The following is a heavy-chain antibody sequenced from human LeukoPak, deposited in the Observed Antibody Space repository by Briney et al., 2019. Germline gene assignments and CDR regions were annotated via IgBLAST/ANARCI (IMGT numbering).Heavy chain of an antibody. D-gene: IGHD6-19*01. CDR3: ARYYSSGSSDY. CDR2: IYYSGST. Sequence: SETLSLTCTVSGGSISSYYLSWIRQPPGKGLECIGYIYYSGSTNYNPSLKSRVTISVDTSKNQFSLKLSSVTAADTAVYYCARYYSSGSSDYWGQGTLVTVSS. J-gene: IGHJ4*02. CDR1: GGSISSYY. V-gene: IGHV4-59*01.